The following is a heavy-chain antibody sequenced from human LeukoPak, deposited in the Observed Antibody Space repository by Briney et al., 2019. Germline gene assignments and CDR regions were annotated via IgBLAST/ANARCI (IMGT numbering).Heavy chain of an antibody. Sequence: GGSLRLSCAASGFTFSSYGMHWVRQAPGKGLEWVAVISYDGSNKYYADSVKGRFTISRDNSKNTLYLQMNSLRAEDTAVYYCAKGDSGYSYGHTDYWGQGTLVTVSS. V-gene: IGHV3-30*18. D-gene: IGHD5-18*01. CDR2: ISYDGSNK. CDR1: GFTFSSYG. CDR3: AKGDSGYSYGHTDY. J-gene: IGHJ4*02.